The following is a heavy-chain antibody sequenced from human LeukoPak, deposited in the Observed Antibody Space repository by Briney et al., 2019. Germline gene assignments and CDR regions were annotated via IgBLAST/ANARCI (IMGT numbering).Heavy chain of an antibody. Sequence: PGGSLRLSCAAAGLTFSNYAMTWVRQAPGKGLEWVSSISSSSSYIYYADSVKGRFTISRDNAKNSLYLQMNSLRAEDTAVYYCARSREFGGAFDYWGQGTLVTVSS. J-gene: IGHJ4*02. CDR1: GLTFSNYA. D-gene: IGHD3-16*01. V-gene: IGHV3-21*01. CDR3: ARSREFGGAFDY. CDR2: ISSSSSYI.